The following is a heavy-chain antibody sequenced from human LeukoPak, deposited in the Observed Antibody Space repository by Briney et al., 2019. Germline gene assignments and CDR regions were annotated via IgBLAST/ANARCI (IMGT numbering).Heavy chain of an antibody. CDR1: GGSISSQY. CDR3: ARDPNSEIYNFFDP. Sequence: SETLSLTCTVSGGSISSQYWSWIRQPAGKGLEWIGRIYTSGKTNYNPSLKSRVTMSVDTSKNQFSLKLSSVTAADTAVYYCARDPNSEIYNFFDPWGQGTLVTVSS. CDR2: IYTSGKT. J-gene: IGHJ5*02. V-gene: IGHV4-4*07.